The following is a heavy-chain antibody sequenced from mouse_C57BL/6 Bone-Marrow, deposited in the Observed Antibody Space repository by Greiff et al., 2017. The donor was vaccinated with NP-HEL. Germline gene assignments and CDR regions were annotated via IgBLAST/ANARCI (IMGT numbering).Heavy chain of an antibody. D-gene: IGHD1-1*01. J-gene: IGHJ4*01. CDR3: AKITTVVAPDYYAMDY. V-gene: IGHV1-80*01. Sequence: VQLQQSGAELVKPGASVKISCKASGYAFSSYWMNWVKQRPGKGLEWIGQIYPGDGDTNYNGKFKGKATLTADKSSSTAYMQLSSLTSEDSAVYFCAKITTVVAPDYYAMDYWGQGTSVTVSS. CDR2: IYPGDGDT. CDR1: GYAFSSYW.